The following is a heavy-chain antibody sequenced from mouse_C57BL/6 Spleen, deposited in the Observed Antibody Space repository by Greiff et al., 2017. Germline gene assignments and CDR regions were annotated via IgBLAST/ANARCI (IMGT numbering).Heavy chain of an antibody. D-gene: IGHD1-1*01. CDR3: ARGEVVATGNYFDY. Sequence: QVHVKQSGAELVRPGTSVKMSCKASGYTFTNYWIGWAKQRPGHGLEWIGESYPGGGYTNYNEKFKGKATLTADKSSSTAYMQFSSLTSEDAAIYYCARGEVVATGNYFDYWGQGTTLKVSS. CDR2: SYPGGGYT. CDR1: GYTFTNYW. V-gene: IGHV1-63*01. J-gene: IGHJ2*01.